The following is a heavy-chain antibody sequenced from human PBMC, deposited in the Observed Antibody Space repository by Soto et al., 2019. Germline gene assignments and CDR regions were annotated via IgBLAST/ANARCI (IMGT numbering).Heavy chain of an antibody. D-gene: IGHD3-22*01. CDR1: GGSISSYY. Sequence: QVQLQESGPGLVKPSETLSLTCTVSGGSISSYYWSWIRQPPGKGLEWIGYIYYSGSTNYNPSLKSRVSISVDTSKNQFSLKLSSVTAADTAVYYCARENYDSLLGDAFDIWGQGTMVTVSS. J-gene: IGHJ3*02. CDR2: IYYSGST. CDR3: ARENYDSLLGDAFDI. V-gene: IGHV4-59*01.